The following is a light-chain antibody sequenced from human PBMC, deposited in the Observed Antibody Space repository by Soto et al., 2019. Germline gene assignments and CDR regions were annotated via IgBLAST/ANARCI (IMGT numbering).Light chain of an antibody. V-gene: IGLV2-8*01. J-gene: IGLJ1*01. CDR2: DVS. Sequence: QSALTQSPSASGSPGQSVTISCTGTSSDIGGYNSVSWYQQHPGKAPKVMIYDVSKRPSGAPDRFSVSKSANTASLTVASLQAEDEAHYYCSSYTDRNNVVFGTGTKVTVL. CDR3: SSYTDRNNVV. CDR1: SSDIGGYNS.